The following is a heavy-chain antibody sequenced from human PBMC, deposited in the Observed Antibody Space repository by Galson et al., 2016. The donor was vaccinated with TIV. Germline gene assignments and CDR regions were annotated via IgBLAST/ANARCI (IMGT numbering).Heavy chain of an antibody. CDR1: GDSVSSTSAA. D-gene: IGHD3-3*01. J-gene: IGHJ4*02. CDR3: ARGAPSVFGVIMTLDY. V-gene: IGHV6-1*01. Sequence: CAISGDSVSSTSAAWNWIRQSPSRGPEWLRRTYYRSTWYNDYAASLERRITINPDTSKNQFSLQLTSVTPEDAAVYYCARGAPSVFGVIMTLDYWGQGTLVTVSS. CDR2: TYYRSTWYN.